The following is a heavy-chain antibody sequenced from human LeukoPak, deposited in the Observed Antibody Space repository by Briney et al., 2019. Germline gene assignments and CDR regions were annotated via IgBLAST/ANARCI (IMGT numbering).Heavy chain of an antibody. V-gene: IGHV1-69*04. D-gene: IGHD6-13*01. J-gene: IGHJ4*02. Sequence: GASVKVSCKASGGTFSSYAISWVRQAPGQGLEWMGRIIPILGIANYAQKFQGRVTITADKSTSTAYMELSSLRSEDTAVYYCARGIAAAGTPFDYWGQGTLVTVSS. CDR3: ARGIAAAGTPFDY. CDR2: IIPILGIA. CDR1: GGTFSSYA.